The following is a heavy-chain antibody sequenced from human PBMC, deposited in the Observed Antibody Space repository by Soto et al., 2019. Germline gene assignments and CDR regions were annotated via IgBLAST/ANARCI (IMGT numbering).Heavy chain of an antibody. CDR2: ISYSGST. Sequence: PSETLSLTCTVSGGSINTINNYWSWIRRPPGKGLEWIGFISYSGSTYYNPSLMSRLTISLDTSTNRFSLKLTSVTAADTAVYYCAREEAARIERWFDPWGQGTLVTVSS. J-gene: IGHJ5*02. CDR3: AREEAARIERWFDP. CDR1: GGSINTINNY. D-gene: IGHD6-6*01. V-gene: IGHV4-30-4*01.